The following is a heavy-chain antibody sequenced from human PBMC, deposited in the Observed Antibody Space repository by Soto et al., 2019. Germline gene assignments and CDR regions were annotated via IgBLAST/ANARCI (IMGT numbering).Heavy chain of an antibody. V-gene: IGHV5-51*01. CDR2: IYPGDSDT. J-gene: IGHJ3*02. D-gene: IGHD6-13*01. CDR1: GYNFNRYW. CDR3: ERSLVNGTYDAFDI. Sequence: GESLKISCKGSGYNFNRYWIGWVRQMPGKGLEWMRVIYPGDSDTRYSPYLQGQVTISADKSSSAAYLQWSSLQASDTATYYCERSLVNGTYDAFDIWGLGTMVTVS.